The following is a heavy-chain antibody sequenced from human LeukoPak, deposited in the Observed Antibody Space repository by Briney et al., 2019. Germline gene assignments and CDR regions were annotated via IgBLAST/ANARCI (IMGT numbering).Heavy chain of an antibody. CDR2: FYDSGNT. CDR3: ARQTGSGLFILP. J-gene: IGHJ4*02. V-gene: IGHV4-38-2*02. D-gene: IGHD3/OR15-3a*01. CDR1: GYSISSGYY. Sequence: PSETLSLTCTVSGYSISSGYYWGWIRQPPGKGLEWIGSFYDSGNTYYNASLKSQVSISIDTSKNQFSLRLTSVTAADTAVYYCARQTGSGLFILPGGQGTLVTVSS.